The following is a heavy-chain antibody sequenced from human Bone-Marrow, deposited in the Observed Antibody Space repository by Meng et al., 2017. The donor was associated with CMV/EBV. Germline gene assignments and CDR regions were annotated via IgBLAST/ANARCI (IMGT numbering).Heavy chain of an antibody. Sequence: SLKISCAASGFTFDDYAMHWVRQAPGKGLEWVSGISWNSGSIGYADSVKGRFTISRDNAKSSLSLEMNSLRVEDMAVYYCAREQGAMGGNYYYAMDVWGQGTTVTVSS. J-gene: IGHJ6*02. D-gene: IGHD3-10*01. CDR3: AREQGAMGGNYYYAMDV. CDR1: GFTFDDYA. V-gene: IGHV3-9*03. CDR2: ISWNSGSI.